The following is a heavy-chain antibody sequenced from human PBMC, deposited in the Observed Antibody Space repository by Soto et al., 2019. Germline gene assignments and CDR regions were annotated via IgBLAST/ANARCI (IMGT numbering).Heavy chain of an antibody. J-gene: IGHJ4*02. CDR3: ARDVLFDYGSGSFYPKTFFDY. Sequence: ASVKVSCKASGYTFTSYGISWVRLAPGQGLEWMGWISAYNGNTNYAQKLQGRVTMTTDTSTSTAYMELRSLRSDDTAVYYCARDVLFDYGSGSFYPKTFFDYWGQGTLVTVSS. CDR2: ISAYNGNT. V-gene: IGHV1-18*01. CDR1: GYTFTSYG. D-gene: IGHD3-10*01.